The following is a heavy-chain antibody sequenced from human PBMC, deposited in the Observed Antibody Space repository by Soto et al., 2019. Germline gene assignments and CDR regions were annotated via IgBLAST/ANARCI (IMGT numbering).Heavy chain of an antibody. CDR1: GGSISSSSYY. CDR2: IYYSGRT. Sequence: QLQLQESGPGLVKPSETLSLTCTVSGGSISSSSYYWGWIRQPPGKGLEWIGSIYYSGRTYYNPSLKSRVTISVDTSKNQFSLKLSSVTAADTAVYYCARQRGDYDILTGYYNAWFDPWGQGTLVTVSS. CDR3: ARQRGDYDILTGYYNAWFDP. D-gene: IGHD3-9*01. J-gene: IGHJ5*02. V-gene: IGHV4-39*01.